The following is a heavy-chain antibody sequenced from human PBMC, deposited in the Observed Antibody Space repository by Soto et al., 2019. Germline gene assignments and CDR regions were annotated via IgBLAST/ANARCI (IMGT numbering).Heavy chain of an antibody. CDR2: IRSKSYGKTA. D-gene: IGHD4-17*01. J-gene: IGHJ2*01. Sequence: PGGSLRLSCASSGFTFGDYGMTCFRQAPGKGLEWVGLIRSKSYGKTAEYAASATDRFTISRDDSKRIAYLQMNSLKADDTAVYYCTRERWDYDDPKWYFDLWGRGTLVTVSS. V-gene: IGHV3-49*03. CDR1: GFTFGDYG. CDR3: TRERWDYDDPKWYFDL.